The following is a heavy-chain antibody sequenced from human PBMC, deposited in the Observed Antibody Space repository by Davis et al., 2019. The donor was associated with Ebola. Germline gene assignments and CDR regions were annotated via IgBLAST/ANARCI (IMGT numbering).Heavy chain of an antibody. CDR3: ATSWGRGAFDI. Sequence: ASVKVSCKASGYTLTGHYMYWVRQAPGQGLVWMGWINPNSGGTNYAQKFQGRVTMTRDTSINTVYMELSSLRSDDTAVYYLATSWGRGAFDIWGQGTMVTVSS. V-gene: IGHV1-2*02. J-gene: IGHJ3*02. CDR1: GYTLTGHY. D-gene: IGHD3-16*01. CDR2: INPNSGGT.